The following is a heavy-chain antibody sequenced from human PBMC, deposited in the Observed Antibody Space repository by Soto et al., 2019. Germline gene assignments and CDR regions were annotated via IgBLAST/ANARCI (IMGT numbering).Heavy chain of an antibody. D-gene: IGHD4-17*01. V-gene: IGHV1-18*04. J-gene: IGHJ4*02. CDR1: GYIFSDYG. CDR2: ISGYSGNA. Sequence: QVQVMQSGAEVKKPGDSVTVSCKTSGYIFSDYGINWVRQAPGQGLEWMGWISGYSGNANLAQKCQGRVTMTTDKATRTADMELRRLRSDDTAVYYCAKRTSGTTWGESDYWCQGTLVTVSS. CDR3: AKRTSGTTWGESDY.